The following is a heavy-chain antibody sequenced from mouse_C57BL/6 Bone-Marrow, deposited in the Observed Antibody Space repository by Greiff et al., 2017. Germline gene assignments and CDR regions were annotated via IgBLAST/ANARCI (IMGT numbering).Heavy chain of an antibody. Sequence: EVQLVESGGGLVQPGGSLKLSCAASGFTFSDYYMYWVRQTPEKRLEWVAYISNGGGSTYYPDTVKGLFTISRDNAKNTLYLQMSRLKSEDTAMYYCARHWDYGKRYFDVWGTGTTVTVSS. CDR1: GFTFSDYY. V-gene: IGHV5-12*01. J-gene: IGHJ1*03. D-gene: IGHD2-1*01. CDR2: ISNGGGST. CDR3: ARHWDYGKRYFDV.